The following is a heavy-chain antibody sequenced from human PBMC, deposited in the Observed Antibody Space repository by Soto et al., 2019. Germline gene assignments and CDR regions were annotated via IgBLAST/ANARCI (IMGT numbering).Heavy chain of an antibody. CDR2: ISSSSSYI. J-gene: IGHJ6*02. D-gene: IGHD6-13*01. V-gene: IGHV3-21*01. Sequence: GGSLRLSCAASGFTFSSYSMNWVRQAPGKGLEWVSSISSSSSYIYYADSVKGRFTISRDNAKNSLYLQMNSLRAEDTAVYYCEREVGGAAAGTKSHYYYYGMDGWGQGTTVTVSS. CDR3: EREVGGAAAGTKSHYYYYGMDG. CDR1: GFTFSSYS.